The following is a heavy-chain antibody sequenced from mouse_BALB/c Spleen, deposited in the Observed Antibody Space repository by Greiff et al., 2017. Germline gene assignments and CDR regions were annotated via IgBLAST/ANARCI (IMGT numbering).Heavy chain of an antibody. CDR3: TRDRNSPFAY. V-gene: IGHV5-6-4*01. CDR1: GFTFSSYT. CDR2: ISSGGSYT. Sequence: EVMLVESGGGLVKPGGSLKLSCAASGFTFSSYTMSWVRQTPEKRLEWVATISSGGSYTYYPDSVKGRFTISRDNAKNTLYLQMSSLKSEDTAMYYCTRDRNSPFAYWGQGTLVTVSA. J-gene: IGHJ3*01.